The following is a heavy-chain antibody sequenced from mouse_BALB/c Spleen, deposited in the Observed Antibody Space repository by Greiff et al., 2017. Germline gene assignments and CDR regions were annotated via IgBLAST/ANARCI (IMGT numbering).Heavy chain of an antibody. Sequence: EVKLEESGGGLVQPGGSMKLSCVASGFTFSNYWMNWVRQSPEKGLEWVAEIRLKSNNYATHYAESVKGRFTISRDDSKSSVYLQMNNLRAEDTGIYYCTPSYYGSSFDFEFADWGQGTLVTVSA. CDR2: IRLKSNNYAT. CDR3: TPSYYGSSFDFEFAD. CDR1: GFTFSNYW. D-gene: IGHD1-1*01. V-gene: IGHV6-6*02. J-gene: IGHJ3*01.